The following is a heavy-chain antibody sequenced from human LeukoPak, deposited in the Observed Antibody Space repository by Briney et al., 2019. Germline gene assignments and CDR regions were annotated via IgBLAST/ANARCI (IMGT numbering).Heavy chain of an antibody. Sequence: SETLSVTCTVSGGSISNYYWSWIRQSPEKGLEWIGYIHDSLSTNYNPSLKTQATISVDTSKNQFSLKLSSVTAADTAVYYCARLDAAAGRYLQFFYWGQGTLVSVSS. CDR2: IHDSLST. V-gene: IGHV4-59*08. J-gene: IGHJ4*02. CDR3: ARLDAAAGRYLQFFY. D-gene: IGHD5-24*01. CDR1: GGSISNYY.